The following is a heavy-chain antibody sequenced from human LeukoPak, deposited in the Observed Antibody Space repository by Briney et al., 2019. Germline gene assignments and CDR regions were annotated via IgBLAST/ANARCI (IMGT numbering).Heavy chain of an antibody. CDR3: ARLDYYGSGSYFDY. V-gene: IGHV3-11*04. Sequence: GGSLRLSCAASGFSFGDFYMTWIRQAPGKGLEWVSYISSSGSTIYYADSVKGRFTISRDNARNSLYLQMNSLRAEDTAVYYCARLDYYGSGSYFDYWGQGTLVTVSS. D-gene: IGHD3-10*01. CDR1: GFSFGDFY. J-gene: IGHJ4*02. CDR2: ISSSGSTI.